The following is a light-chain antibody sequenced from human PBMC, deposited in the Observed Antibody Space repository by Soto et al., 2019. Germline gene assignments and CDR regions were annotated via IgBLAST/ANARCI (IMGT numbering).Light chain of an antibody. CDR3: QQYDTWPPT. J-gene: IGKJ1*01. Sequence: EVVMTQSPATLSVSPGERATLSCRASQRVSSNLAWYQQRPDQPPRLLIRGASTRATGIPVRFSGSGSGTEFTLTISSLQSEDFAVYYCQQYDTWPPTFGQGTEVEI. CDR2: GAS. CDR1: QRVSSN. V-gene: IGKV3D-15*01.